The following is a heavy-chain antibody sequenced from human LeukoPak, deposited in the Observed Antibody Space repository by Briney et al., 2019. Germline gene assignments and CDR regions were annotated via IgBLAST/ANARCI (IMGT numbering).Heavy chain of an antibody. D-gene: IGHD3-3*01. CDR2: IYYSGST. CDR1: GGSISSYY. J-gene: IGHJ6*03. CDR3: ARGDTYYDFWSGYHTYYYYYMDV. Sequence: PSETLSLTCTVSGGSISSYYWSWIRQPPGKGLEWIGYIYYSGSTNYNPSLKSRVTISVDTSKNQFSLKLSSVTAADTAVYYCARGDTYYDFWSGYHTYYYYYMDVWGKGATVTVSS. V-gene: IGHV4-59*01.